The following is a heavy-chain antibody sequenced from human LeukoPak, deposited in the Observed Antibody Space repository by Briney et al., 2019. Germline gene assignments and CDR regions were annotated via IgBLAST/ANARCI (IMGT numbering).Heavy chain of an antibody. CDR2: ITDSGTGT. CDR3: ARTGYNYGTPLNY. D-gene: IGHD5-18*01. Sequence: GGSLRLSCAGSGFTFSSYALSWVRQAPGKGLECVSGITDSGTGTYYADSVKGRFTISRDKSKNKVYLQMSSLRAEDTAVYYCARTGYNYGTPLNYWGQGTLVTVSS. V-gene: IGHV3-23*01. J-gene: IGHJ4*02. CDR1: GFTFSSYA.